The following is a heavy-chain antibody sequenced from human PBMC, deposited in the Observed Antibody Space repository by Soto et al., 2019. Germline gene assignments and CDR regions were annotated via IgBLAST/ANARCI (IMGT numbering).Heavy chain of an antibody. CDR1: GGSISSYY. CDR2: IYYSGST. J-gene: IGHJ5*02. D-gene: IGHD2-2*01. CDR3: ASSHTDLQGQLPFWTPRFDP. V-gene: IGHV4-59*06. Sequence: SETLSLTCTVSGGSISSYYWSWIRQPPGKGLEWIGYIYYSGSTYYNPSLKSRVTISVDTSKNQFSLKLSSVTAADTAVYYCASSHTDLQGQLPFWTPRFDPWGQGTLVTVSS.